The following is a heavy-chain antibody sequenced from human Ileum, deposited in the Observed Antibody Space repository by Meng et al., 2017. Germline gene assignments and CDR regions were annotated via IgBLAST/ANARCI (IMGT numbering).Heavy chain of an antibody. J-gene: IGHJ4*02. V-gene: IGHV2-5*02. D-gene: IGHD1-26*01. CDR2: IYWDGEI. Sequence: QITLKESGPTLMKPTQTLTLTCTFSGLSLSASRVGVGLIRQPPGKALEWLAVIYWDGEIQYSPSLKSRLTITKDTSKNQVILTMTNMDPVDTGTYYCAHRGVGPFDNWGQGTLVTVSS. CDR3: AHRGVGPFDN. CDR1: GLSLSASRVG.